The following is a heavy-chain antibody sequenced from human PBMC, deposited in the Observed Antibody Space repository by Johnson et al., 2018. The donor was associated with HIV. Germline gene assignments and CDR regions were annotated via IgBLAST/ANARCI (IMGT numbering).Heavy chain of an antibody. J-gene: IGHJ3*02. CDR2: ISRSGSTI. D-gene: IGHD4-17*01. V-gene: IGHV3-11*04. Sequence: QVQLVESGGGLVKPGGSLRLSCAASGFTFSDYYMTWIRQASGKGLAWVSYISRSGSTIYYADSVKGRFTISRDNAKNSLYLQMNSLRVEDTALYYCARPADYGDYSRDAFDIWGQGTMVTVSS. CDR1: GFTFSDYY. CDR3: ARPADYGDYSRDAFDI.